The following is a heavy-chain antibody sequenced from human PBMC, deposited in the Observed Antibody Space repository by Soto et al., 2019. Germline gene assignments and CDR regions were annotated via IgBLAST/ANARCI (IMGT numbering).Heavy chain of an antibody. J-gene: IGHJ4*02. CDR2: ISWNSETI. Sequence: GGSLRLSCAASGFTVDDYAMHWVRQAPGKGLEWVSGISWNSETIDYADSVKGRFTISRDNAKSSLFLQMNSLRPDDTALYYCAKDMKWGGMTTIHYFDSWGQGTLVTGSS. D-gene: IGHD4-17*01. V-gene: IGHV3-9*01. CDR1: GFTVDDYA. CDR3: AKDMKWGGMTTIHYFDS.